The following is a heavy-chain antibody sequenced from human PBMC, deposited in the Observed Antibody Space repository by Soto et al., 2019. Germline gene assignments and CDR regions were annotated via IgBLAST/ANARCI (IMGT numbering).Heavy chain of an antibody. Sequence: GGSLRLSCAASGFAFSIYWMSLVRQSPGKGLEWVANINQDGSEKYYVDSVKGRFTISRDNAKNSLFLQMNSLRAEDTAVYYCAREGITMTEGAFDMSGKGKSVTVSS. V-gene: IGHV3-7*01. D-gene: IGHD3-22*01. J-gene: IGHJ3*02. CDR2: INQDGSEK. CDR1: GFAFSIYW. CDR3: AREGITMTEGAFDM.